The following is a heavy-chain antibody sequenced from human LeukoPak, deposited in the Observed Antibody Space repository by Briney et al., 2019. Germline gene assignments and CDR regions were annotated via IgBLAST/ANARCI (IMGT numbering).Heavy chain of an antibody. Sequence: SQTLSLTCTVSGGSISSGGYYWSWIRQPPGKGLEWIGYIYHSGSTYYNPSLKSRVTISVDRSKNQFSLKLSSVAGADTAGYYFARYVERAMVWEGWDYGGQGTLVTVSS. J-gene: IGHJ4*02. CDR3: ARYVERAMVWEGWDY. V-gene: IGHV4-30-2*01. CDR1: GGSISSGGYY. CDR2: IYHSGST. D-gene: IGHD3-10*01.